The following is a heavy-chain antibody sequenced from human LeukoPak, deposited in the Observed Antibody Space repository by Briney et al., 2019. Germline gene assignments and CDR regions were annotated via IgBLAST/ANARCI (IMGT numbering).Heavy chain of an antibody. D-gene: IGHD3-16*01. Sequence: PVASVTVSCKASGFTFTNYGISWVRQAPGQGLEWMGWISAYNGDTNYAQKLQDRVTMTTDTSTSTAYMELRSLRSDDTAMYYCARDEGVGERGAYWGQGTLVTVSS. J-gene: IGHJ4*02. CDR2: ISAYNGDT. CDR3: ARDEGVGERGAY. CDR1: GFTFTNYG. V-gene: IGHV1-18*01.